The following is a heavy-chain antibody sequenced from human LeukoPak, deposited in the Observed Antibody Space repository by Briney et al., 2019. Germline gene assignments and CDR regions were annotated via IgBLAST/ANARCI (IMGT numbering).Heavy chain of an antibody. CDR1: GYSISSGYY. V-gene: IGHV4-38-2*02. D-gene: IGHD1-1*01. CDR3: ARDWDWKYIGENFDY. J-gene: IGHJ4*02. Sequence: KTSETLSLTCTVSGYSISSGYYWGWIRQPPGKGLEWIGSIYHSGSTYYNPSLKSRVTISVDTSKNQFSLKLSSVTAADTAVYYCARDWDWKYIGENFDYWGQGTLVTVSS. CDR2: IYHSGST.